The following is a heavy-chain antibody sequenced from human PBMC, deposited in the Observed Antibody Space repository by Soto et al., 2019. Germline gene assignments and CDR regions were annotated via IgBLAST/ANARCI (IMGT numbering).Heavy chain of an antibody. Sequence: SETLSLTCTVSGGSISSGGYYWSWIRQHPGKGLEWIGYIYYSGSTYYNPSLKSRVTISVDTSKNQFSLKLSSVTAADTAVYYCACITIFGVVNSDYWGQGTLVTVSS. J-gene: IGHJ4*02. D-gene: IGHD3-3*01. CDR2: IYYSGST. V-gene: IGHV4-31*03. CDR1: GGSISSGGYY. CDR3: ACITIFGVVNSDY.